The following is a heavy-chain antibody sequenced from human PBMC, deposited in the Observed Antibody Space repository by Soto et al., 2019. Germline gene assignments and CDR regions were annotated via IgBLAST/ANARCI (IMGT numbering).Heavy chain of an antibody. CDR1: GFTFSSYS. Sequence: GGSLSLSCAASGFTFSSYSMNWVRQAPGKGLEWVSSISSSSSYIYYADSVKGRFTISRDNAKNSLYLQMNSLRAEGTAVYYCARDWVDTAILAEDYYYGMDVWGQGTTVTVSS. CDR3: ARDWVDTAILAEDYYYGMDV. V-gene: IGHV3-21*01. J-gene: IGHJ6*02. D-gene: IGHD5-18*01. CDR2: ISSSSSYI.